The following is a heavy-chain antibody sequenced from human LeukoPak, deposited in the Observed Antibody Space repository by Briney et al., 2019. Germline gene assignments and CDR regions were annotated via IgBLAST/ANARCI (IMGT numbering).Heavy chain of an antibody. Sequence: SETLSLTCTVSGGSISSYYWSWIRQPPGKGLEWIGYVYYRGSTKYNPSLKSRVTISLDTSKNQFSLKVTSVTAADTAVYYCAREGGFYRPLDYTGQGTLVTVSS. V-gene: IGHV4-59*12. CDR2: VYYRGST. CDR3: AREGGFYRPLDY. CDR1: GGSISSYY. J-gene: IGHJ4*02. D-gene: IGHD3-3*01.